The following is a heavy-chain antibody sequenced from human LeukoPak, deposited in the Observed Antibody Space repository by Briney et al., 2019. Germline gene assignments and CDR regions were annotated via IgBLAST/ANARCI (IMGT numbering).Heavy chain of an antibody. D-gene: IGHD3-3*01. CDR1: GGSFSGYY. CDR2: INHSGST. V-gene: IGHV4-34*01. J-gene: IGHJ5*02. CDR3: ARGPPITIFGVVTPPRWFDP. Sequence: SETLSLTCAVYGGSFSGYYWSWIRQPPGKGLEWIGEINHSGSTNYNPSLKSQVTISVDTSKNQFSLKLSSVTAADTAVYYCARGPPITIFGVVTPPRWFDPWGQGTLVTVSS.